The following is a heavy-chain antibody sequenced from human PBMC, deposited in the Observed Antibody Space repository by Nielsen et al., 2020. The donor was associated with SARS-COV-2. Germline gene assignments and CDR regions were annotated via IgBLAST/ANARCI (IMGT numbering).Heavy chain of an antibody. Sequence: GGSLRLSCSASRFTFSSYTMLWVRQAPGKGLEYVSAIRSNGGSTYYTDSVKGRFIISRDNSKNTLYLQMSSLRAEDTAVYHCVKGGYSSPAYWGQGTLVTVSS. J-gene: IGHJ4*02. V-gene: IGHV3-64D*09. D-gene: IGHD6-13*01. CDR2: IRSNGGST. CDR1: RFTFSSYT. CDR3: VKGGYSSPAY.